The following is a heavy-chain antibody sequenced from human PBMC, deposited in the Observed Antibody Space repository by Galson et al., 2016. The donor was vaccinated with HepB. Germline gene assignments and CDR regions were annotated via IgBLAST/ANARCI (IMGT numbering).Heavy chain of an antibody. V-gene: IGHV4-39*01. CDR3: SRLGDYGNFDY. CDR1: GRSISSNNYY. J-gene: IGHJ4*02. Sequence: SETLSLTCTVAGRSISSNNYYWGWIRQPPGKGLELLGTVYFTGSTYYNASLKSRVTISVDTSKNQFSLRLSDVSAAETAVDDCSRLGDYGNFDYWGQGTLVTASS. D-gene: IGHD4-17*01. CDR2: VYFTGST.